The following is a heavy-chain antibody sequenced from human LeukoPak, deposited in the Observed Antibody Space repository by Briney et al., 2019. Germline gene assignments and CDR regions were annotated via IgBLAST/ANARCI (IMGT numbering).Heavy chain of an antibody. V-gene: IGHV3-21*01. Sequence: GGSLRLSCAASGFTFSSYSMNWVRQAPGKGLEWVSSISSSSSYIYYADSVKGRFTISRDNAKNSLYLQMNSLRAEDTAVYYCARVGNNGYYGSGNFDYWGQGTLVTVSS. J-gene: IGHJ4*02. CDR3: ARVGNNGYYGSGNFDY. D-gene: IGHD3-10*01. CDR2: ISSSSSYI. CDR1: GFTFSSYS.